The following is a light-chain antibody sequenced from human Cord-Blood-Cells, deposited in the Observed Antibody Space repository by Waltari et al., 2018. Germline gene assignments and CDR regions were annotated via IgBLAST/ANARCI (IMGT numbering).Light chain of an antibody. CDR1: SGHSSYA. Sequence: QLVLTQSPSASASLRASVKLTCTLSSGHSSYAIAWHKQQPEKGPRYLMKLNSDGSHSKGDGIPDRFSGSSSGAERYLTSSSLQSEDEADYYCQTWGTGIQVFGGGTKLTVL. CDR2: LNSDGSH. CDR3: QTWGTGIQV. V-gene: IGLV4-69*01. J-gene: IGLJ3*02.